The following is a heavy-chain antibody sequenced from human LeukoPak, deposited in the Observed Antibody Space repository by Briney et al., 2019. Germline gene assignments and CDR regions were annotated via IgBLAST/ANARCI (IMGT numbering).Heavy chain of an antibody. J-gene: IGHJ3*02. D-gene: IGHD3-3*01. CDR2: IYYNGFT. Sequence: PSETLSLTCTVSGGSISSGSYYWSWIRQPAGKGLEWIGSIYYNGFTYYSPSLKSRVTISVDTSKNQFSLRLNSVTAADTAVYFCARMDDFWSGSSAFDIWGQGTMVTVSS. CDR1: GGSISSGSYY. CDR3: ARMDDFWSGSSAFDI. V-gene: IGHV4-61*10.